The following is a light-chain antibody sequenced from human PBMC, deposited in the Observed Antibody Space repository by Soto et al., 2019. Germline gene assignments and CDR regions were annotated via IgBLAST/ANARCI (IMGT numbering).Light chain of an antibody. V-gene: IGKV3-20*01. CDR3: QQYGSSGT. CDR1: QSVSNNY. Sequence: EIVMTQSPSTLPVSAGERATLSCRASQSVSNNYLAWYQQKPGQAPRLLIYGASNRATGIPDRFSGSGSGTDFTLTISRLEPEDFAVYYCQQYGSSGTFGQGTKVDIK. J-gene: IGKJ1*01. CDR2: GAS.